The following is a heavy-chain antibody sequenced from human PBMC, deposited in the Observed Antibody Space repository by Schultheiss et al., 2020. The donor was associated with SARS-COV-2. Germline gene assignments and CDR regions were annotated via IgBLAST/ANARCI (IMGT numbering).Heavy chain of an antibody. J-gene: IGHJ6*02. D-gene: IGHD3-9*01. CDR2: INPNSGGT. Sequence: ASVKVSCKASGYTFTSYGISWVRQAPGQGLEWMGWINPNSGGTNYAQKFQGWVTMTRDTSISTAYMELRSLRSDDTAVYYCARGSGRLDYYGMDVWGQGTTVTVS. CDR1: GYTFTSYG. CDR3: ARGSGRLDYYGMDV. V-gene: IGHV1-2*04.